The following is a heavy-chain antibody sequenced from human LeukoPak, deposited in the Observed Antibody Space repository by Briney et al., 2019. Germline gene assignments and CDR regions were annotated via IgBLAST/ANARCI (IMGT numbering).Heavy chain of an antibody. V-gene: IGHV3-23*01. CDR2: ISGSGTST. CDR1: GFTFRRFA. Sequence: PRGSLRLSCAASGFTFRRFAMSWVRQAPGKGLEWVSAISGSGTSTYYADSVKGRFTVSRDNSENTLYLQMNSLRADDTAVYYCAKEMGQQLVLPDAFDIWGQGTMVTVSS. D-gene: IGHD6-6*01. J-gene: IGHJ3*02. CDR3: AKEMGQQLVLPDAFDI.